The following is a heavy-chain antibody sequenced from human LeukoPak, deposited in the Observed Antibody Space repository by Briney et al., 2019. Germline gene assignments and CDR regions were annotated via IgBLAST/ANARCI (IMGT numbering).Heavy chain of an antibody. CDR3: ARGYCSSTSCYTDFDY. CDR2: ISSSSSTI. CDR1: GFTFSSYS. Sequence: GGSLRLSCAASGFTFSSYSMNWVRQAPGKGLEWVSYISSSSSTIYYADSVKGRFTISRDNAKNSLYLQMNSLRAEDTAAYYCARGYCSSTSCYTDFDYWGQGTLVTVSS. J-gene: IGHJ4*02. V-gene: IGHV3-48*04. D-gene: IGHD2-2*02.